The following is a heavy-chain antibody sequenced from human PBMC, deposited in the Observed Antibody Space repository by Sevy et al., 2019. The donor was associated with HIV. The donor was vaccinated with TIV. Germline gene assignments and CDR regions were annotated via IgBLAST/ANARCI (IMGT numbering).Heavy chain of an antibody. D-gene: IGHD4-17*01. CDR1: GGSISSSY. CDR3: ARHGAYGDYVPNDPPLDY. J-gene: IGHJ4*01. Sequence: SETLSLTCTVTGGSISSSYWSWIRQPPGKGLERIGNIFESGSTNYNPSLKSRVTISLDTSKSHYSLNLNSVTAADTAVYYCARHGAYGDYVPNDPPLDYWGRGILDTVSS. CDR2: IFESGST. V-gene: IGHV4-59*08.